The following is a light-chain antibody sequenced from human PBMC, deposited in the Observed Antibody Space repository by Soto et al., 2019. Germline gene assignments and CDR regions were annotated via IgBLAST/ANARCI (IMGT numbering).Light chain of an antibody. J-gene: IGKJ1*01. V-gene: IGKV1-5*01. Sequence: DIQITQSPPTLSASVGDRFTITWRASQTISNWLAWYQVKPGKAPKLLMHDASSLESGVPSRFSGSASGTEFTLTISSLQPDDFATYFCQKYSTYSWKFGQGTKVDIK. CDR2: DAS. CDR1: QTISNW. CDR3: QKYSTYSWK.